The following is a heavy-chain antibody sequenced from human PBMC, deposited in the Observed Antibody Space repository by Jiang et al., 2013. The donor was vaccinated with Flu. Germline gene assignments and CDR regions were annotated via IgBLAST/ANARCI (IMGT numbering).Heavy chain of an antibody. CDR3: AKDRRDIVVVVAASGRMDV. CDR2: ISGSGGST. V-gene: IGHV3-23*01. Sequence: AASGFTFSSYAMSWVRQAPGKGLEWVSAISGSGGSTYYADSVKGRFTISRDNSKNTLYLQMNSLRAEDTAVYYCAKDRRDIVVVVAASGRMDVWGQGTTVTVSS. CDR1: GFTFSSYA. J-gene: IGHJ6*02. D-gene: IGHD2-15*01.